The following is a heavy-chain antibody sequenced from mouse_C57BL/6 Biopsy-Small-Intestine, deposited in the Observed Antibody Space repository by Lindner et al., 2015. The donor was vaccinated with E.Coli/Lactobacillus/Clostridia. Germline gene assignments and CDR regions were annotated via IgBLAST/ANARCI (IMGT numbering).Heavy chain of an antibody. CDR1: TSYW. J-gene: IGHJ3*01. CDR2: INPSSGYT. Sequence: TSYWMHWVKQRPGQGLEWIGYINPSSGYTEYNQKFKDKATLTADKSSSTAYMQLSSLTSEDSAVYYCARYLLREFAYWGQGTLVTVSA. V-gene: IGHV1-4*01. CDR3: ARYLLREFAY. D-gene: IGHD1-1*01.